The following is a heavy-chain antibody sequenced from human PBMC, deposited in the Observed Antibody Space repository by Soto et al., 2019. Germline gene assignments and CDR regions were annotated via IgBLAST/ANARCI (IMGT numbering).Heavy chain of an antibody. D-gene: IGHD2-21*02. CDR3: ARAMVVTQNWFDP. CDR1: GGSISSGDYY. V-gene: IGHV4-30-4*01. J-gene: IGHJ5*02. Sequence: SETLSHTCTVSGGSISSGDYYWSWIRQPPGKGLEWIGYIYYSGSTYYNPSLKSRVTISVDTSKNQFSLKLSSVTAADTAVYYCARAMVVTQNWFDPWGQGTLVTVSS. CDR2: IYYSGST.